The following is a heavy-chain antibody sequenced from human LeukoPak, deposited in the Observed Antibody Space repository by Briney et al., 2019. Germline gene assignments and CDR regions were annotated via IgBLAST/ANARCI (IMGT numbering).Heavy chain of an antibody. CDR2: MNPNSGNT. CDR3: ARGINGMDV. V-gene: IGHV1-8*02. J-gene: IGHJ6*02. CDR1: GYTFTGYY. Sequence: GASVKVSCKASGYTFTGYYIHWVRQATGQGLEWMAGMNPNSGNTGYAQKFQGRVTMTRDTSISTAYMELSSLRSEDTAVYYCARGINGMDVWGQGTTVTVSS. D-gene: IGHD1-14*01.